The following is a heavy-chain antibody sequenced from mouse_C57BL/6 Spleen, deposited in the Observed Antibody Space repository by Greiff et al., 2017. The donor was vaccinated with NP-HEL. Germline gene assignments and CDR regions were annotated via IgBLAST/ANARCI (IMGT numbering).Heavy chain of an antibody. CDR2: IYPGDGDT. J-gene: IGHJ2*01. CDR1: GYAFSSSW. CDR3: TRTTMVTVYFDD. Sequence: QVQLKQSGPELVKPGASVKISCKASGYAFSSSWMNWVKQRPGKGLEWIGRIYPGDGDTNYNGKFKGKATLTADKSSSTAYMQLSSLTSEDSAVYFCTRTTMVTVYFDDWGQGTTLTVSS. V-gene: IGHV1-82*01. D-gene: IGHD2-2*01.